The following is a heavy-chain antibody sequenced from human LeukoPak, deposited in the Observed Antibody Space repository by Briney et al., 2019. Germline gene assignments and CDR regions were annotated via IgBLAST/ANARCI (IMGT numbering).Heavy chain of an antibody. D-gene: IGHD3-10*01. CDR3: ARDRFYGSGTYNYFDY. CDR1: GYTFTTHT. V-gene: IGHV1-3*01. J-gene: IGHJ4*02. CDR2: INAGNGYT. Sequence: ASVKVSCKASGYTFTTHTLHWVRQAPGQRLEWMGWINAGNGYTTYSQKFQGRVTITRDTSASTAYMELSSLRSEDAAVYYCARDRFYGSGTYNYFDYGGQGPLVTVSS.